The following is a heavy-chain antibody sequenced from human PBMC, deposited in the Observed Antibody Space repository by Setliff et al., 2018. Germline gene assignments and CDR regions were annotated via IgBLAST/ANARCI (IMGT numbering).Heavy chain of an antibody. V-gene: IGHV4-30-2*02. CDR2: IYHAGST. Sequence: PSETLSLTCAVSGGSISSGDASWSWVRQPPGKGLEWIGYIYHAGSTYYNPSLESRVTISIDKPNKQFSLKLSSVTAADTAVYHCTVYNTGSSKDHYWGQGTPVTVSS. D-gene: IGHD2-8*02. J-gene: IGHJ4*02. CDR3: TVYNTGSSKDHY. CDR1: GGSISSGDAS.